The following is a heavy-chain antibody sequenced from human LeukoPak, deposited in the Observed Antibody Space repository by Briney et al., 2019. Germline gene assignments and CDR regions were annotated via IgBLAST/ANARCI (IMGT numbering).Heavy chain of an antibody. D-gene: IGHD2-15*01. V-gene: IGHV4-39*07. J-gene: IGHJ4*02. CDR2: IYYSGST. Sequence: PSETLSLTCTVSGGSISSSSYYWGWIRQPPGKGLEWIGSIYYSGSTYYNPSLKSRVTMSVDTSKNQFSLKLSSVTAADTAVYYCARASGGSPIDYWGQGTLVTVSS. CDR1: GGSISSSSYY. CDR3: ARASGGSPIDY.